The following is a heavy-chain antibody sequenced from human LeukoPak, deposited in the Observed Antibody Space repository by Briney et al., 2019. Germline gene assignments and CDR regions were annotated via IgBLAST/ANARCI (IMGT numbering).Heavy chain of an antibody. Sequence: PGGSLRLSCAASGFTFSNYAMSWVRQAPGKGLEWVSSITGSGGSTYYADSVKGRFTISRDNSKNTLYLQMNSLRAEDTAVYYCATLAAAGNGQFDYWGQGTLVTVSS. CDR2: ITGSGGST. J-gene: IGHJ4*02. CDR1: GFTFSNYA. CDR3: ATLAAAGNGQFDY. V-gene: IGHV3-23*01. D-gene: IGHD6-13*01.